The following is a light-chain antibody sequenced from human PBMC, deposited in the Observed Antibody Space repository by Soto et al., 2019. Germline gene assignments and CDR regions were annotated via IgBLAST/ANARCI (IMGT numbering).Light chain of an antibody. CDR1: SSDVGGYNY. CDR3: SSYAGSNNLV. Sequence: QSALTQPPSASGSPGQSVTISCTGTSSDVGGYNYVSWYQQHPGKAPKLMIYEVSKWHAGVPNRFSGSKSGNTASLTVSGLQAEDEADYYCSSYAGSNNLVFGGGTKLTVL. CDR2: EVS. J-gene: IGLJ2*01. V-gene: IGLV2-8*01.